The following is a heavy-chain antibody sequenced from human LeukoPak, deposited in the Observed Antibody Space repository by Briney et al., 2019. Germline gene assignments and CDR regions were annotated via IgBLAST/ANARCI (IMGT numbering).Heavy chain of an antibody. CDR3: ARPSNSASLDSFDI. D-gene: IGHD1-26*01. Sequence: GESLKISCKGSGYSFNNYWIGRVRQMPAEGLEWMGIIYPGDSDTRYSPSFQGQVTISADKSISTAYLQWSSLKASDTAMYYCARPSNSASLDSFDIWGQGTMVSVSS. V-gene: IGHV5-51*01. CDR2: IYPGDSDT. J-gene: IGHJ3*02. CDR1: GYSFNNYW.